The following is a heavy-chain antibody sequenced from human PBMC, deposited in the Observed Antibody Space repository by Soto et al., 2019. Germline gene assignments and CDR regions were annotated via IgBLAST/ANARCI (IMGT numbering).Heavy chain of an antibody. D-gene: IGHD2-21*02. CDR2: IIPIFGTA. J-gene: IGHJ6*02. V-gene: IGHV1-69*13. CDR1: GGTFSSYA. Sequence: SVKVSCKASGGTFSSYAISWVRQAPGQGLEWMGGIIPIFGTANYAKKFQGRVTITADESTSTAYMELSSLRSEDTAVYYCARGLNCGGDCYSPYYYYYGMDVWGQGTTVTVSS. CDR3: ARGLNCGGDCYSPYYYYYGMDV.